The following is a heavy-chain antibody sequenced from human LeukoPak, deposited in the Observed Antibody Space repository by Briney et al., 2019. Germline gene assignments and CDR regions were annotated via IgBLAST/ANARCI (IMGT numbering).Heavy chain of an antibody. Sequence: GGSLRLSCVASGFTFSTYSMNWVRQAPGKGLEWVSSISSSSGYIFYAESMKGRFTISRDNAKNSLYLQMNSLRAEDTTVYYCARGPDYYDSGGYYSVYWGQGTLVTVSS. CDR2: ISSSSGYI. V-gene: IGHV3-21*01. CDR3: ARGPDYYDSGGYYSVY. D-gene: IGHD3-22*01. J-gene: IGHJ4*01. CDR1: GFTFSTYS.